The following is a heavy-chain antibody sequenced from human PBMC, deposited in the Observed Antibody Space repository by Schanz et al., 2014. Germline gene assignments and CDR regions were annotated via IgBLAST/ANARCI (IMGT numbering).Heavy chain of an antibody. CDR2: TSFDGNEK. D-gene: IGHD2-21*01. J-gene: IGHJ6*03. CDR1: RFIFKSYA. V-gene: IGHV3-30*04. Sequence: QVQLVESGGGVVQPGRSLRLSCTASRFIFKSYAMHWVRQAPGKGLEWVAFTSFDGNEKSYADSVKGRFTISRDNSKSTLFLQMNSLRPDDTAVYYCARDPLPYSSYSYYTMDVGGKGTKGTFSS. CDR3: ARDPLPYSSYSYYTMDV.